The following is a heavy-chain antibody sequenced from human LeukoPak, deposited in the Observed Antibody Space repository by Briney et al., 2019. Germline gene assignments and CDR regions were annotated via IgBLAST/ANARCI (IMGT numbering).Heavy chain of an antibody. D-gene: IGHD1-26*01. V-gene: IGHV4-34*01. J-gene: IGHJ4*02. Sequence: SETLSLTCAVYGGSFSGYYWSWIRRPPGKGLEWIGEINHSGSTNYNPSLKSRVTISVDTSKNQFSLKLSSVTAADTAVYYCARGYSGSYYGFDYWGQGTLVTVSS. CDR3: ARGYSGSYYGFDY. CDR2: INHSGST. CDR1: GGSFSGYY.